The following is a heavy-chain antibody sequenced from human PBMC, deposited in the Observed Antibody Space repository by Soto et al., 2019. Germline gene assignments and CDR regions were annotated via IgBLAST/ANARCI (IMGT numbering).Heavy chain of an antibody. Sequence: GGSLRLSCAASGFTFSSYAMSWVRQAPGKGLEWVSAISGSGGSTYYADSVKGRFTISRDNSKNTLYLQMNSLRAEDTAVYYCAKDRPSNPNHYYYYYMDVWGKGTTVTVSS. D-gene: IGHD4-4*01. CDR2: ISGSGGST. V-gene: IGHV3-23*01. J-gene: IGHJ6*03. CDR1: GFTFSSYA. CDR3: AKDRPSNPNHYYYYYMDV.